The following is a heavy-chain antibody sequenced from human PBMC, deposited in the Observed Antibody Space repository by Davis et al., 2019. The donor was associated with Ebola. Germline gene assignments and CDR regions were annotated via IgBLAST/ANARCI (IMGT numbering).Heavy chain of an antibody. CDR3: ARERAVKPHDTGFTDY. CDR2: INHSGST. Sequence: PSETLSLTCAVYGGSFSGYYWSWIRQPPGKGLEWLGEINHSGSTNYNPSLKSRVTISVDTSKNQFSLKLSSVTAADTAVYYCARERAVKPHDTGFTDYWGQGTLVTVSS. J-gene: IGHJ4*02. D-gene: IGHD6-19*01. V-gene: IGHV4-34*01. CDR1: GGSFSGYY.